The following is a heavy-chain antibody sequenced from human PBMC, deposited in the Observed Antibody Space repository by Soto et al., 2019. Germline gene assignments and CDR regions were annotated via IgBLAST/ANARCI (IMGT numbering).Heavy chain of an antibody. V-gene: IGHV4-34*01. D-gene: IGHD3-10*01. CDR2: INHSGST. CDR1: GGSFSGYY. Sequence: KPSETLSLTCAVYGGSFSGYYWSWIRQPPGKGLEWIGEINHSGSTNYNPSLKSRVTISVDTSKNQFSLKLSSVTAADTAVYYCARGGDYYGLLPNWFDPWGQGTLVTVSS. CDR3: ARGGDYYGLLPNWFDP. J-gene: IGHJ5*02.